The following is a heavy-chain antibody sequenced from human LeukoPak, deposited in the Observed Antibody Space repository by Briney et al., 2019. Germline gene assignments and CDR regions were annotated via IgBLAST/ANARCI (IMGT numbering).Heavy chain of an antibody. V-gene: IGHV3-33*01. Sequence: GGSLRLSCAASGFTFSSYGMHWVRQAPGKGLEWVAVIWYDGSNKYYADSVKGRFTISRDNSKNTLYLQMNSLRAEDTAVYYCATLLIAAAPGYWGQGTLVTVSS. CDR3: ATLLIAAAPGY. CDR1: GFTFSSYG. D-gene: IGHD6-13*01. CDR2: IWYDGSNK. J-gene: IGHJ4*02.